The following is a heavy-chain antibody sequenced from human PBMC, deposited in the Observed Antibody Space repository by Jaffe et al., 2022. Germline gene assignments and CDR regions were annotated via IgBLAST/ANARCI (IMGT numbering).Heavy chain of an antibody. CDR2: IYYSGST. D-gene: IGHD3-16*02. CDR1: GGSISSYY. V-gene: IGHV4-59*01. Sequence: QVQLQESGPGLVKPSETLSLTCTVSGGSISSYYWSWIRQPPGKGLEWIGYIYYSGSTNYNPSLKSRVTISVDTSKNQFSLKLSSVTAADTAVYYCARETPHDYIWGSYRAGAFDYWGQGTLVTVSS. CDR3: ARETPHDYIWGSYRAGAFDY. J-gene: IGHJ4*02.